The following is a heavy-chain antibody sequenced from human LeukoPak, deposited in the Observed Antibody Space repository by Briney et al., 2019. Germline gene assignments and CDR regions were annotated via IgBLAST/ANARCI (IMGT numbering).Heavy chain of an antibody. Sequence: GGSLRLSCAASGFTFSSYEMNWVRQAPGKGLEWVSYISSSGSTIYYADSVKGRFTISRDNAKNSLYLQMNSLRAEDTAVYYCARGNYYGSGSHYYYYMDVWGKGTTVTVSS. CDR3: ARGNYYGSGSHYYYYMDV. D-gene: IGHD3-10*01. J-gene: IGHJ6*03. CDR1: GFTFSSYE. CDR2: ISSSGSTI. V-gene: IGHV3-48*03.